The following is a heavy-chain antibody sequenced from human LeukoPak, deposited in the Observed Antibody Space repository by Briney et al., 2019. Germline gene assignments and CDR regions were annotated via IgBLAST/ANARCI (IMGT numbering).Heavy chain of an antibody. V-gene: IGHV3-74*01. D-gene: IGHD3-9*01. CDR2: INSDGSST. J-gene: IGHJ3*02. CDR1: GFTFSSYW. CDR3: ARDHRYFDWLSHAAHDVFDI. Sequence: GGSLRLSCAASGFTFSSYWMHWVRQAPGKGLVWVSRINSDGSSTSYADSVKGRFTISRDNAKNTLYLQMNSLRAEDTAVYYCARDHRYFDWLSHAAHDVFDIWGQGTMVTVSP.